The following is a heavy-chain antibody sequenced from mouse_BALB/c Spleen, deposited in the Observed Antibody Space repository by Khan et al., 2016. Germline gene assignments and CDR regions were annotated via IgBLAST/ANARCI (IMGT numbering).Heavy chain of an antibody. V-gene: IGHV1-9*01. Sequence: QVRLQQSGAELMKPGASVKISCKATGYTFSRYWIEWVKERPGHGLEWIGEILPGSGSTDYNEKFKGKATFTAETSSNTAYIQLSGLTSEDSAVYYCPGGAYWGQGTLVTVSA. CDR1: GYTFSRYW. CDR2: ILPGSGST. J-gene: IGHJ3*01. CDR3: PGGAY.